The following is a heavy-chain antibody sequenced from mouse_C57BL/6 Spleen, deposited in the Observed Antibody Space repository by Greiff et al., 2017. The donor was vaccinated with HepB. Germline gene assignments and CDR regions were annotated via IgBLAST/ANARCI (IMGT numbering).Heavy chain of an antibody. J-gene: IGHJ2*01. CDR2: IDPENGDT. D-gene: IGHD1-1*01. CDR1: GFNIKDDY. V-gene: IGHV14-4*01. Sequence: EVHLVESGAELVRPGASVKLSCTASGFNIKDDYMHWVKQRPEQGLEWIGWIDPENGDTEYASKFQGKATITADTSSNTAYLQLSSLTSEDTAVYYCTTAVEIDYWGQGTTLTVSS. CDR3: TTAVEIDY.